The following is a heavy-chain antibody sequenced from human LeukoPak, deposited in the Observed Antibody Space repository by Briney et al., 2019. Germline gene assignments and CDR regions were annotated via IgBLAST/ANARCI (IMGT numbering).Heavy chain of an antibody. CDR3: VHRSYTSAGYHPLFLDF. J-gene: IGHJ4*02. V-gene: IGHV1-24*01. Sequence: ASVKVSCKVSGSTLSKLSIHWVRQGPEKGLEWMGGSDAEDGETVYADKFQGRVTMNEDTSTDTVYMQLNSLSSEDTAVYYCVHRSYTSAGYHPLFLDFWGQGTLTTVPS. CDR1: GSTLSKLS. CDR2: SDAEDGET. D-gene: IGHD2-2*01.